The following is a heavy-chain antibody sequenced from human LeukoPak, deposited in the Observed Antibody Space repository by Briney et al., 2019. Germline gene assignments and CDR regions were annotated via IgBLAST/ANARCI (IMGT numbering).Heavy chain of an antibody. J-gene: IGHJ4*02. V-gene: IGHV1-18*01. Sequence: ASVKVSCKASGYTFTSYGISWVRQAPGQGLEWMGWISAYNGNTNYAQKLQGRVTMTTDTSTSTAYMELRSLRSDDTAVYYCATWEAAAGIYYLDYWGQATLVTVSS. CDR2: ISAYNGNT. CDR1: GYTFTSYG. D-gene: IGHD6-13*01. CDR3: ATWEAAAGIYYLDY.